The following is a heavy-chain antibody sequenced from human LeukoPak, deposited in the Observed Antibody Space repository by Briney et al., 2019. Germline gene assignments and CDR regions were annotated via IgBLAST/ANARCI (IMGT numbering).Heavy chain of an antibody. J-gene: IGHJ4*02. Sequence: SETLSLXCAVSGYSISSGYYWGWIRQPPGKGLEGIGSIYHSGSSYYNPSLKRRVTISVDTSKNQLSLKLSSVTAADTAVYYCARHAPGDFWSGYYPLYFDYWGQGTLVTVSS. V-gene: IGHV4-38-2*01. CDR1: GYSISSGYY. D-gene: IGHD3-3*01. CDR3: ARHAPGDFWSGYYPLYFDY. CDR2: IYHSGSS.